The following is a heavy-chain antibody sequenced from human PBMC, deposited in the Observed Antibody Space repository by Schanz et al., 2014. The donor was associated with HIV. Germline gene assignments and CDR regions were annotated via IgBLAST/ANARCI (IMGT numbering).Heavy chain of an antibody. V-gene: IGHV3-7*01. J-gene: IGHJ3*02. CDR1: GFTFSSYW. CDR2: MNQDGSRK. D-gene: IGHD3-22*01. Sequence: EVHLVESGGGLVQPGGSLRLSCAASGFTFSSYWMTWVRQAPGKGLEMVANMNQDGSRKYYVDSVKGRFTISRDNAANSLFLQMNSLRAEDTAVYNCVHDDSDNDGFDMWGQGTMVTVSS. CDR3: VHDDSDNDGFDM.